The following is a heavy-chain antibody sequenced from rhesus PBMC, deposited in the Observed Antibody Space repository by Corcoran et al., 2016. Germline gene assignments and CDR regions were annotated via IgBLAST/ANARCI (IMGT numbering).Heavy chain of an antibody. V-gene: IGHV3-103*01. CDR3: VSPGYSGYSYLDY. Sequence: EVQLVESGGGLAKPGGSLRLSCAASGFTFSSYAMQWVRQAPGKGLEWVSALSSGGSIYYADSVKGRFTSSRDNSKNTLSLQMSSLRAEDTAVYYCVSPGYSGYSYLDYWGQGVLVTVSS. D-gene: IGHD5-30*01. J-gene: IGHJ4*01. CDR1: GFTFSSYA. CDR2: LSSGGSI.